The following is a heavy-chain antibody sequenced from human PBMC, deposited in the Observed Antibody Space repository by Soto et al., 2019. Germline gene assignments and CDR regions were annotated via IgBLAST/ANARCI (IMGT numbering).Heavy chain of an antibody. CDR1: GFTFGSYS. Sequence: PGGSLRLSCAASGFTFGSYSMNWVRQAPGKGLEWVSSISSSSSYIYYADSVKGRFTISRDNAKNSLYLQMNSLRAEDTAVYYCARDVLRFFLGQAIPVFGDVWGKGTTVTVSS. V-gene: IGHV3-21*01. D-gene: IGHD3-3*01. CDR3: ARDVLRFFLGQAIPVFGDV. J-gene: IGHJ6*04. CDR2: ISSSSSYI.